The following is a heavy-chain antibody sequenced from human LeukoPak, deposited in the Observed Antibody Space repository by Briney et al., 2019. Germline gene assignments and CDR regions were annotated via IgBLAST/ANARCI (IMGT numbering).Heavy chain of an antibody. CDR1: GYTFTGYY. D-gene: IGHD6-13*01. CDR2: INPNSGGT. Sequence: ASVKVSCKASGYTFTGYYMHWVRQAPGQGLEWIGRINPNSGGTNYAQKFQGRGTMTRDTSISTAYMELSRLRSDDTAVYYCARDIGTIAAAAHWGQGTLVTVSS. J-gene: IGHJ4*02. V-gene: IGHV1-2*06. CDR3: ARDIGTIAAAAH.